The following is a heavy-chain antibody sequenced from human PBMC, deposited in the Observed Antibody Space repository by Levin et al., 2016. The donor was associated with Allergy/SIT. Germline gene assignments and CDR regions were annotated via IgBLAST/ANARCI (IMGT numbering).Heavy chain of an antibody. V-gene: IGHV3-15*01. J-gene: IGHJ6*03. Sequence: WIRQPPGKGLEWVGRIKSKTDGETTDYVASVKGRFTISRDDSKNTLYLQMNSLKTEDTAVYYCTTDPSALYDVLTGYLNSFYYMDVWGTGTTVTVSS. D-gene: IGHD3-9*01. CDR2: IKSKTDGETT. CDR3: TTDPSALYDVLTGYLNSFYYMDV.